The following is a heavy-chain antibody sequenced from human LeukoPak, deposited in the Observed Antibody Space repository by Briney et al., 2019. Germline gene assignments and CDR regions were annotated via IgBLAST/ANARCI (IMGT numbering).Heavy chain of an antibody. CDR3: ARVRKGYYDSSGYSYFDY. CDR2: IYYSGST. V-gene: IGHV4-39*07. Sequence: PSQTLSLTCTVSGGSISSSSYYWGWIRQPPGKGLEWIGSIYYSGSTYYNPSLKSRVTISVDTSKNQFSLKLSSVTAADTAVYYCARVRKGYYDSSGYSYFDYWGQGTLVTVSS. D-gene: IGHD3-22*01. J-gene: IGHJ4*02. CDR1: GGSISSSSYY.